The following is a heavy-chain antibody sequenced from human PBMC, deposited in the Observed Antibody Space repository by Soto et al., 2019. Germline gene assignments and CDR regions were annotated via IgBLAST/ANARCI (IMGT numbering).Heavy chain of an antibody. D-gene: IGHD2-21*01. CDR3: ASRIYCGVASYNKCYYDMDV. J-gene: IGHJ6*01. CDR2: IIPVLGVT. CDR1: GCTFSSYT. Sequence: QVQLVQSGAEVRKPGSSVEVSCMASGCTFSSYTVNWVRQAPGQGLEWIGRIIPVLGVTHYARRFQGRVTVTAGRSRKTADRELTSVTSENTTVYYSASRIYCGVASYNKCYYDMDVWWQGTTCTVSS. V-gene: IGHV1-69*02.